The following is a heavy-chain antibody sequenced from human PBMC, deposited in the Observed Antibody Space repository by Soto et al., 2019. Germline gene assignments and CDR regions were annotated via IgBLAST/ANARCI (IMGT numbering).Heavy chain of an antibody. D-gene: IGHD6-6*01. CDR2: IYHSGST. V-gene: IGHV4-38-2*01. CDR1: GYSISSGYY. J-gene: IGHJ6*02. CDR3: ARGSSSYYYYYGMDV. Sequence: KPSETLSLTCAVSGYSISSGYYWGWIRQPPGKGLEWIGSIYHSGSTYYNPSLKSRVTISVDTSKNQFSLKLSSVTAADTAVYYCARGSSSYYYYYGMDVWGQGTTVTVSS.